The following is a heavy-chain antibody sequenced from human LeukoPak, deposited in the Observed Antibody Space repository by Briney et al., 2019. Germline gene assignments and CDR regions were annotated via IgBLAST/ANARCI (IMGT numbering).Heavy chain of an antibody. Sequence: GGSLRLSCAPSGFSFVNFGFHWLRQAPGKGLEWVAFIRYDGSLTDYADSMKGRFTVARDNSKNTVSLHMNSLRPEDAAVYYCAKDEVALQDEYYFDSWGQGTLVAVSS. CDR1: GFSFVNFG. CDR2: IRYDGSLT. CDR3: AKDEVALQDEYYFDS. D-gene: IGHD2/OR15-2a*01. V-gene: IGHV3-30*02. J-gene: IGHJ4*02.